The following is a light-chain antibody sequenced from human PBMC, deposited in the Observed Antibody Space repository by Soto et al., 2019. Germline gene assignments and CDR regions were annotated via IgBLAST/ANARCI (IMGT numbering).Light chain of an antibody. CDR2: AAS. J-gene: IGKJ5*01. CDR1: QSISSY. Sequence: DIQMIQSPSSLSASVGYRVPITCRASQSISSYLNWYQQKPGKAHKLLIYAASSLQSGVPSRFSGSGSGTDFTLTIRSLKPEDFATYYCQQSYSTPQITFGQGKRLAIK. V-gene: IGKV1-39*01. CDR3: QQSYSTPQIT.